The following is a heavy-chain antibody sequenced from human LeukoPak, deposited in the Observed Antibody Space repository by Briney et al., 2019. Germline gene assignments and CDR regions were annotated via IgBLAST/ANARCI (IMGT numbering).Heavy chain of an antibody. J-gene: IGHJ1*01. Sequence: ASVKVSCTASGYTFTSYGISWVRQAPGQGLEWVGWISAYNGNTNYAQKLQGRVTMTTDTSTSTAYMELRSLRSDDTAVYYCARGVANRRFEYFQHWGQGTLVTVSS. CDR1: GYTFTSYG. V-gene: IGHV1-18*01. CDR3: ARGVANRRFEYFQH. CDR2: ISAYNGNT. D-gene: IGHD2-21*01.